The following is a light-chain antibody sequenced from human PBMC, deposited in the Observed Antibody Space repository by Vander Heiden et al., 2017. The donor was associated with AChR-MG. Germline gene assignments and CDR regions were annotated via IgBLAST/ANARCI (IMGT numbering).Light chain of an antibody. CDR3: QQDYSYHT. CDR1: QGISSY. J-gene: IGKJ4*01. Sequence: AIRITQSPSSLSASTGDRVTITCRASQGISSYLDWYQQKPGKAPKLLIYAASTLQSGVPSRFSGSGSGTDFTLTISCLQSEDFATYYWQQDYSYHTFGGGTKVDIK. CDR2: AAS. V-gene: IGKV1-8*01.